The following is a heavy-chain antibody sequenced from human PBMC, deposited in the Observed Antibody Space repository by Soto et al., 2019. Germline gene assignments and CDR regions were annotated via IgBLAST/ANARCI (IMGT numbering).Heavy chain of an antibody. Sequence: EVQLVESGGGLVQPGGSLRLSCAASGFTFSIYWMHWVRQAPGKGPVWGSRIDNAGSSARYADSMKGRFTISRDNAKNTVYLQMNSLRAEDTAVYYCTRVGGSVSGMDVWGQGTTVTVSS. CDR1: GFTFSIYW. D-gene: IGHD1-26*01. J-gene: IGHJ6*02. CDR2: IDNAGSSA. V-gene: IGHV3-74*01. CDR3: TRVGGSVSGMDV.